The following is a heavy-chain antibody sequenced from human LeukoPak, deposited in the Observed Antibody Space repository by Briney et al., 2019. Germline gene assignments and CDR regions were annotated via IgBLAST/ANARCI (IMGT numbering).Heavy chain of an antibody. J-gene: IGHJ4*02. CDR3: ARLRWLHQTYYFDY. Sequence: PSETLSLTCAVYGGSFSDYYWSWIRQPPGKGLERIGEINHSGSTNYNPSLKSRVTISIDTSKKQFSLKLSSVTAADTAVYYCARLRWLHQTYYFDYWGQGTLVTVSS. CDR1: GGSFSDYY. V-gene: IGHV4-34*01. CDR2: INHSGST. D-gene: IGHD5-24*01.